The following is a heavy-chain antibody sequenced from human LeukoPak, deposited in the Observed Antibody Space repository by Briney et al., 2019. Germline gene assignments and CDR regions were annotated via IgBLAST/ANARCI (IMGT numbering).Heavy chain of an antibody. CDR3: ARVTVVDGAPILDY. CDR2: ISSSSSYI. J-gene: IGHJ4*02. CDR1: GFTFSSYS. Sequence: NTGGSLRLSCAASGFTFSSYSMNWVRQAPGKGLEWVSSISSSSSYIYYADSVKGRFTISRDNAKNSLYLQMNSLRAEDTAVYYCARVTVVDGAPILDYWGQGTLVTVSS. V-gene: IGHV3-21*01. D-gene: IGHD2-15*01.